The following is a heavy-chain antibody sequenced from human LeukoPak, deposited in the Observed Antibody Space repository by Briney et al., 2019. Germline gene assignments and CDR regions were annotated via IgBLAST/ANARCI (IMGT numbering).Heavy chain of an antibody. V-gene: IGHV1-2*02. CDR2: INPNSGGT. CDR1: GYTFTGYY. Sequence: GASVKVSCKASGYTFTGYYMHWVRQAPGQGLEWMGWINPNSGGTNYAQKFQGRVTMTRDTSISTAYMELSRLRSDDTAVYYCAREETTVTMFDYWDQGTLVTVSS. J-gene: IGHJ4*02. D-gene: IGHD4-17*01. CDR3: AREETTVTMFDY.